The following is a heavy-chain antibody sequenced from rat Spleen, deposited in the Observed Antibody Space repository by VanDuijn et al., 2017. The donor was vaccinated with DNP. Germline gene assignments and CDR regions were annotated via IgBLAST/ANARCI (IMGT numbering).Heavy chain of an antibody. D-gene: IGHD5-1*01. CDR1: GFTFSDYY. J-gene: IGHJ2*01. CDR2: IGYDGGST. Sequence: EVQLVESGGGLVQPGRSLKLSCAASGFTFSDYYMAWVRQAPKKGLEWVASIGYDGGSTSYGDSVKGRFTISRDNAKSTLYLQMNSLRSEDMATYYCGRDLGGDYWGQGVMVTVSS. CDR3: GRDLGGDY. V-gene: IGHV5-22*01.